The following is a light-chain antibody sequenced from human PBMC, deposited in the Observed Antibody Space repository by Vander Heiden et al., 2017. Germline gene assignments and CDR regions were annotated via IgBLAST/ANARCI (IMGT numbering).Light chain of an antibody. CDR1: SSNIGNHY. CDR3: GTWDSSLSVWV. J-gene: IGLJ3*02. V-gene: IGLV1-51*01. CDR2: DNN. Sequence: QSVLTQPPSVSAAPGQKVTISCSGSSSNIGNHYVSWYQQLPGTAPKLLIFDNNKRPSGIPDRFSGSKSGTSATLGITGLQTGDEADYYCGTWDSSLSVWVFDGGTKLTVL.